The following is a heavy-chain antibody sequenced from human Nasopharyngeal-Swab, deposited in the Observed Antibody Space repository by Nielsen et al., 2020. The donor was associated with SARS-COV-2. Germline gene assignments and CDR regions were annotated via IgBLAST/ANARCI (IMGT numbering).Heavy chain of an antibody. J-gene: IGHJ6*02. CDR3: ARDPDITVVWGPPRAHFGMDV. CDR1: GGSISSSNW. CDR2: IYHSGST. V-gene: IGHV4-4*02. Sequence: SETLSLTCAVSGGSISSSNWWSWVRQPPGKGLEWIGEIYHSGSTNYNPSLKSRVTISVDKSKNQFSLKLSSVTAADTAVYYCARDPDITVVWGPPRAHFGMDVWGQGTTVTVSS. D-gene: IGHD3-10*01.